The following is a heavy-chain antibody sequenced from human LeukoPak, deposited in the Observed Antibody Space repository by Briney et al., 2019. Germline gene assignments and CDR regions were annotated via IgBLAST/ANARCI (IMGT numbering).Heavy chain of an antibody. J-gene: IGHJ6*03. CDR2: IKQDEGEK. CDR1: GFTFGSYA. D-gene: IGHD4-11*01. CDR3: ARESAYRRYDYYHYMDV. Sequence: GGSLRLSCAASGFTFGSYAMTWVRQAPGKGLEWVANIKQDEGEKYYVDSVKGRFTVSRDNAKNSLHLQMNSLRAEDTAVYYCARESAYRRYDYYHYMDVWGEGTTVTVS. V-gene: IGHV3-7*01.